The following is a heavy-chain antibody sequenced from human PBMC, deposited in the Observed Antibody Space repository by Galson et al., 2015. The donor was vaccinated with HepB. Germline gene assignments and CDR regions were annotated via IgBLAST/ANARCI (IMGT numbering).Heavy chain of an antibody. CDR3: ARAQVYCSSTSCYKGSAFDI. CDR1: GFTFSSYS. J-gene: IGHJ3*02. CDR2: ISSSSSYI. D-gene: IGHD2-2*02. Sequence: SLRLSCAASGFTFSSYSMNWVRQAPGKGLEWVSSISSSSSYIYYADSVKGRFTISRDNAKNSLYLQMNSLRAEDTAVYYCARAQVYCSSTSCYKGSAFDIWGQGTMVTVSS. V-gene: IGHV3-21*01.